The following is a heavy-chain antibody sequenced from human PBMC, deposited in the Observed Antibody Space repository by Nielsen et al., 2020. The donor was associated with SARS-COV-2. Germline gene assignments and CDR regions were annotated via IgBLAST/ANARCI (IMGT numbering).Heavy chain of an antibody. CDR1: GFTFSSYG. CDR2: ISYDGSNK. V-gene: IGHV3-30*18. D-gene: IGHD5-12*01. J-gene: IGHJ4*02. Sequence: GESLKISCAASGFTFSSYGMHWVRQAPGKGLEWVAVISYDGSNKYYADSVKGRFTISRDNSKNTLYLQMNSLRAEDTAVYYCAKEYSGYDFIDYWGQGTLVTVSS. CDR3: AKEYSGYDFIDY.